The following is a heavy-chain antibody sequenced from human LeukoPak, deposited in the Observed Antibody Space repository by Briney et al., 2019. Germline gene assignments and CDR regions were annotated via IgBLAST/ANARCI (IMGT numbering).Heavy chain of an antibody. CDR3: AKDRRGNWAIDY. CDR2: ISYDGSKK. J-gene: IGHJ4*02. Sequence: GGSLRLSCAASGFTFSSYAMHWVRQAPGKGLEWVAVISYDGSKKYYADSVKGRIISSRDNSKNTLYLQMNSLRPEDTAVYYCAKDRRGNWAIDYWGQGILVTVSS. D-gene: IGHD1-1*01. CDR1: GFTFSSYA. V-gene: IGHV3-30*18.